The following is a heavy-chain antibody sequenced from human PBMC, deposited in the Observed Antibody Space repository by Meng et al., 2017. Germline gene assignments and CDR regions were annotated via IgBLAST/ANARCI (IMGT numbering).Heavy chain of an antibody. V-gene: IGHV4-59*01. Sequence: QVQLQESGPGLVKPSETLSLTCTVSGGSISSYYWSWIRQPPGKGLEWIGYIYYSGSTNYNPSLKSRVTISVDTSKNQFSLKLSSVTAADTAAYYCARGYDFWSGQYYFDYWGQGTLVTVSS. D-gene: IGHD3-3*01. CDR1: GGSISSYY. CDR2: IYYSGST. J-gene: IGHJ4*02. CDR3: ARGYDFWSGQYYFDY.